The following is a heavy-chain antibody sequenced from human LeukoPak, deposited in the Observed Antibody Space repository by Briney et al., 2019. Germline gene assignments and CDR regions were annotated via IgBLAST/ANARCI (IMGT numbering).Heavy chain of an antibody. D-gene: IGHD4-23*01. CDR1: GGSISSGSYY. V-gene: IGHV4-61*02. Sequence: SETLSLTCTVSGGSISSGSYYRSWIRQPAGKGLEWIGRIYTSGSTKYNPSLKSRVTISVDTSKNQFSLKLSSVTAADTAVYYCASEAADYGGNPRCLDYWGQGTLVTVSS. CDR3: ASEAADYGGNPRCLDY. CDR2: IYTSGST. J-gene: IGHJ4*02.